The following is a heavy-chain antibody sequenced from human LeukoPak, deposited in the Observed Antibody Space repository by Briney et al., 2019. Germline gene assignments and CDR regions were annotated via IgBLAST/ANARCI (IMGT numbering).Heavy chain of an antibody. CDR2: INPNSGGT. CDR1: GYTFTGYY. J-gene: IGHJ4*02. CDR3: ARAGYSTKEHDY. Sequence: ASVKVSCKASGYTFTGYYMHWVRQAPGQGLEWMGWINPNSGGTNYAQKFQGRVTMTRDTAISTAYMELSRLRSDDTAVYYCARAGYSTKEHDYWGQGTLVTVSS. V-gene: IGHV1-2*02. D-gene: IGHD6-13*01.